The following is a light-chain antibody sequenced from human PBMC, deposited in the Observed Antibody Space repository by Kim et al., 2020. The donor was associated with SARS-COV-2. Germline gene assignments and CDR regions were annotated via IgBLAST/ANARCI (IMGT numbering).Light chain of an antibody. J-gene: IGKJ1*01. Sequence: PGERATLSCRASQSVSSSYLAWYQQKPGQAPRLLIYGASSRATGIPDRFSGSWSGTDFTLTISRLEPEDFAVYYCQQYGSSLTWTFGQGTKVDIK. CDR2: GAS. CDR3: QQYGSSLTWT. CDR1: QSVSSSY. V-gene: IGKV3-20*01.